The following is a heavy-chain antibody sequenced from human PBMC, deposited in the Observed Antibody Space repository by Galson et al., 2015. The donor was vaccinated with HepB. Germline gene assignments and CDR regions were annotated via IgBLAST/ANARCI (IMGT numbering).Heavy chain of an antibody. V-gene: IGHV3-11*01. CDR3: ARSLLDPFDY. CDR1: GFTFSDYY. Sequence: SLRLSCAASGFTFSDYYMSWIRQAPGKGLEWVSYIGIIGNNIYYADSVKGRFTISRDNAKNSLYLQMNSLRAEDTAVYYCARSLLDPFDYWGQGILVTVSS. J-gene: IGHJ4*02. CDR2: IGIIGNNI.